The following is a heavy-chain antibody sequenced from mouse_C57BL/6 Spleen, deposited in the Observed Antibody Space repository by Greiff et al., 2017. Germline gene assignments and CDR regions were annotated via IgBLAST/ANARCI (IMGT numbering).Heavy chain of an antibody. CDR2: INYDGSST. J-gene: IGHJ4*01. CDR3: ARWAYDLGAKDY. CDR1: GFTFSDYY. Sequence: EVLLVESEGGLVQPGSSMKLSCTASGFTFSDYYMAWVRQVPEKGLEWVANINYDGSSTYYLDSLKSRFIISRDNAKNILYLQMSSLKSEDTATYYCARWAYDLGAKDYWGEEASVAVSS. D-gene: IGHD2-4*01. V-gene: IGHV5-16*01.